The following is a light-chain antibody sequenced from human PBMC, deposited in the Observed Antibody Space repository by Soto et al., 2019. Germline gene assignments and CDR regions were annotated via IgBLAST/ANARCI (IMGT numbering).Light chain of an antibody. J-gene: IGKJ4*02. CDR3: QQYNNWPPLT. CDR1: QSVNSN. CDR2: GAS. Sequence: EIVMTQSPATLSVSPGESATLSCRASQSVNSNFAWYQQKPGQAPRLLIYGASTRATGLPARFSGRGSGTEFTLNISSLQSEDFAVYYCQQYNNWPPLTFGGGTKVEIK. V-gene: IGKV3-15*01.